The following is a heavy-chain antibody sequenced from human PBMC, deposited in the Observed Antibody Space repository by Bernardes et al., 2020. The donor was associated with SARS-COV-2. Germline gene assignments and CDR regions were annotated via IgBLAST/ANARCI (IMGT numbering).Heavy chain of an antibody. CDR1: GGSISSYY. J-gene: IGHJ3*02. V-gene: IGHV4-59*08. Sequence: ETLSLTCTVSGGSISSYYWSWIRQPPGKGLEWIGYIYYSGSTNYNPSLKSRVTISVDTSKNQFSLKLSSVTAADTAVYYCARHVYHGDYHENAFDIWGQGTMVTVSS. D-gene: IGHD4-17*01. CDR2: IYYSGST. CDR3: ARHVYHGDYHENAFDI.